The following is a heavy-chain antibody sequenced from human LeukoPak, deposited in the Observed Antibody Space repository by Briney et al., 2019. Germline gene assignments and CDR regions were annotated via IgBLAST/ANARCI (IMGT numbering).Heavy chain of an antibody. V-gene: IGHV3-30*02. Sequence: GGSLRLSCAASGFTFSSYGMHWVRQAPGKGLEWVAFIRYDGSNKYYADSVKGRFTISRDNSKNTLYLQMNSLRAEDTAVYYCAKVIRDGYNFGYYYYMDVWGKGTTVTVSS. D-gene: IGHD5-24*01. J-gene: IGHJ6*03. CDR1: GFTFSSYG. CDR2: IRYDGSNK. CDR3: AKVIRDGYNFGYYYYMDV.